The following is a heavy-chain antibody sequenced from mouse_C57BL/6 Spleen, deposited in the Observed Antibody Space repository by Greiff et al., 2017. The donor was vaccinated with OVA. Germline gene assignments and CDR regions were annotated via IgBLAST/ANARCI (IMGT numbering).Heavy chain of an antibody. CDR2: IDPETGGT. CDR1: GYTFTDYE. Sequence: VKLVESGAELVRPGASVTLSCKASGYTFTDYEMHWVKQTPVHGLEWIGAIDPETGGTAYNQKFKGKAILTADKSSSTAYMELRSLTSEDSAVYYCTRRNYGSSSFDYWGQGTTLTVSS. V-gene: IGHV1-15*01. CDR3: TRRNYGSSSFDY. J-gene: IGHJ2*01. D-gene: IGHD1-1*01.